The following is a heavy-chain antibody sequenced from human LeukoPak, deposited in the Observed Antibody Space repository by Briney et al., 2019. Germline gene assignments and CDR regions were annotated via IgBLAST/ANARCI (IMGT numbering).Heavy chain of an antibody. V-gene: IGHV3-9*01. J-gene: IGHJ4*02. D-gene: IGHD6-6*01. CDR3: AKGVVGY. CDR2: ISWNSGSI. CDR1: GFTFDDYA. Sequence: GGSLRLSCAASGFTFDDYAMHWVRQAPGKGLEWVSGISWNSGSIGYADSVKGRFTISRDNAKNSLYLQMNSLRAEDTAVYYCAKGVVGYWGQGTLVTVSS.